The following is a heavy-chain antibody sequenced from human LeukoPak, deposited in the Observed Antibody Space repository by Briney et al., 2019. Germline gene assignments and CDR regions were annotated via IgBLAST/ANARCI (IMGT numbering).Heavy chain of an antibody. Sequence: SETLSLTCTVSGGSISSYYWSWIRQPPGKGLEWIGYIYYSGSTNYNPSLKSRVTISVDSSKNQFSLKLSSVTAADTAIYYCARGNMWDYRRYYYYMDVWGKGTTVTVSS. J-gene: IGHJ6*03. CDR2: IYYSGST. V-gene: IGHV4-59*12. CDR1: GGSISSYY. CDR3: ARGNMWDYRRYYYYMDV. D-gene: IGHD4-11*01.